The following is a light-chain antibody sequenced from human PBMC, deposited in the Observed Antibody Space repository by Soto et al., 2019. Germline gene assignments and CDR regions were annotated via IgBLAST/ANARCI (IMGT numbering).Light chain of an antibody. CDR1: QSVSSSY. J-gene: IGKJ3*01. CDR3: QQPGISPFT. V-gene: IGKV3-20*01. Sequence: EVVLTQSPGTLSLSPGERATLSCRASQSVSSSYFGLYQHKAGQAPRLLHYGSSGRPTVIPNRFSSGASGTFIPLIISRLEAEDYAVYCCQQPGISPFTFGPGTKVDIK. CDR2: GSS.